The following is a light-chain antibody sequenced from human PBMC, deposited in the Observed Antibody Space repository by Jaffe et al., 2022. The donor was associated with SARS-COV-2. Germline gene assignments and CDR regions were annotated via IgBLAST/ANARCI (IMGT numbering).Light chain of an antibody. CDR2: GVS. V-gene: IGLV2-14*01. J-gene: IGLJ3*02. CDR1: SSDIGSYDY. CDR3: SSYTSSSTVV. Sequence: QSTLTQPASVSGSPGQSITISCTGTSSDIGSYDYVSWYQQHPGKAPKVMIYGVSNRPSGLSTRFSGSKSGNTASLTISGLQAEDEADYYCSSYTSSSTVVFGGGTRLTVL.